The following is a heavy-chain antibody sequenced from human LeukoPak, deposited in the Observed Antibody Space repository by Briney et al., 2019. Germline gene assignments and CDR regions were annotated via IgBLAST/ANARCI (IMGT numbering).Heavy chain of an antibody. D-gene: IGHD3-3*01. CDR1: GFTFSSYS. J-gene: IGHJ4*02. CDR2: ISSSSSYI. Sequence: GGSLRLSCAASGFTFSSYSMNWVRQAPGKGLEWVSSISSSSSYIYYADSVKGRFTISRDNAKNSLYLQMNSLRAEDTAVYYCARDQSVYYDFWSGYYEGDYWGQGTLVTVSS. CDR3: ARDQSVYYDFWSGYYEGDY. V-gene: IGHV3-21*01.